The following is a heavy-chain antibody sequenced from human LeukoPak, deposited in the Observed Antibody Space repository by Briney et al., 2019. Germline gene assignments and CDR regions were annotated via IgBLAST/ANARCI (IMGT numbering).Heavy chain of an antibody. CDR1: GFTFSNYW. J-gene: IGHJ4*02. V-gene: IGHV3-7*05. CDR3: AREDQPRGTFDY. CDR2: IKQDGSEK. D-gene: IGHD2-15*01. Sequence: GGSLRLSCAASGFTFSNYWMTWVRQAPGKGLEWVANIKQDGSEKYYVDSVKGRFTISRDNAKNSLYLQMNSLRGEDTALYYCAREDQPRGTFDYWGQGILVTVSS.